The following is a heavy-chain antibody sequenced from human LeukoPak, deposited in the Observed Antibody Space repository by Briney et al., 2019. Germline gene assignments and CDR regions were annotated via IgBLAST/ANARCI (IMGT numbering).Heavy chain of an antibody. CDR2: ISGSGGST. CDR1: GFNFSTYW. V-gene: IGHV3-23*01. Sequence: GGSLRLSCAASGFNFSTYWMSWVRQAPGKGLEWVSAISGSGGSTYYADSVKGRFTISRDNSKNTLYLQMNSLRAEDTAVYYCAKISAVNYDILTGYPRQENTFDYWGQGTLVTVSS. D-gene: IGHD3-9*01. CDR3: AKISAVNYDILTGYPRQENTFDY. J-gene: IGHJ4*02.